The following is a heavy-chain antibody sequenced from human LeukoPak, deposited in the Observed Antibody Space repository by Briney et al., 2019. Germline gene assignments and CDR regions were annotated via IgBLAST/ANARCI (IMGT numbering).Heavy chain of an antibody. Sequence: PGGSLRLSCAASGFTFSGSVMHWVRQASGKGLEWVGRIRSRADNYATAYAASVRGRFTISRDDSKNTAFLQMNSLKTEDTAVYYCTRLWGDCGGDCYYHDHWGQGTLVTVSS. J-gene: IGHJ5*02. CDR1: GFTFSGSV. CDR2: IRSRADNYAT. V-gene: IGHV3-73*01. D-gene: IGHD2-21*02. CDR3: TRLWGDCGGDCYYHDH.